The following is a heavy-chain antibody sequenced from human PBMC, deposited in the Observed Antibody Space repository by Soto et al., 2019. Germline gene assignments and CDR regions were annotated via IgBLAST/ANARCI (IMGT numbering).Heavy chain of an antibody. V-gene: IGHV5-51*01. CDR1: GYSFITLF. Sequence: GEAVKVSCKGSGYSFITLFVVSVRQIPGKDLKWMEIIYPGDSDTRYSPTFQGQVTNSADKSISTAYLQWSSLKASDTAMYYCVRQWPRITMLRAAYYYYYMDVCGKGTTLTVSS. D-gene: IGHD3-10*01. J-gene: IGHJ6*03. CDR3: VRQWPRITMLRAAYYYYYMDV. CDR2: IYPGDSDT.